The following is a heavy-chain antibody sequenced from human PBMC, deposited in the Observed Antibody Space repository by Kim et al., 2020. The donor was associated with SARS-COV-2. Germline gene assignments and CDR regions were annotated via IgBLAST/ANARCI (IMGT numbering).Heavy chain of an antibody. J-gene: IGHJ4*02. D-gene: IGHD2-2*01. CDR1: GDSVSSNSAA. V-gene: IGHV6-1*01. CDR3: ARAVAVPGRVFDS. CDR2: TYYRSKWYN. Sequence: SQTLSLTCAISGDSVSSNSAAWNWIRQSPSRGLEWLGRTYYRSKWYNDYTVYVKSRITINPDTSKNQFSLQLNSVTPEDTAIYYCARAVAVPGRVFDSWGLGTLVTVSS.